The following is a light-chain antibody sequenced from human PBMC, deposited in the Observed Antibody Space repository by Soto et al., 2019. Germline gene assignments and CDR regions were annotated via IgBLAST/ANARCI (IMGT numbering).Light chain of an antibody. V-gene: IGKV3-20*01. Sequence: EIVITQSPATLSVSPGERATLSCRASQSVGSNLAWYQQKPGQAPRLLIYGASNRATGIPDRFSGSGSGTDFTLTISRLEPEDFAMYFCQQYVSSPQTFGQGTKVDIK. CDR3: QQYVSSPQT. CDR2: GAS. CDR1: QSVGSN. J-gene: IGKJ1*01.